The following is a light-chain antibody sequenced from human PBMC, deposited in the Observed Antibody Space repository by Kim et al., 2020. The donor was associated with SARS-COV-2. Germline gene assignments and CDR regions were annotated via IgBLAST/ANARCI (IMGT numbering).Light chain of an antibody. J-gene: IGLJ1*01. V-gene: IGLV1-36*01. CDR3: AAWDDSLNGYV. CDR1: SSNIVNNA. Sequence: RQRVTIACSGSSSNIVNNAVNWYQQIPGKAPELLIYYNDLLPSGVSDRFSGSKSGTSASLAISGLQSEDEADYYCAAWDDSLNGYVFGTGTKVTVL. CDR2: YND.